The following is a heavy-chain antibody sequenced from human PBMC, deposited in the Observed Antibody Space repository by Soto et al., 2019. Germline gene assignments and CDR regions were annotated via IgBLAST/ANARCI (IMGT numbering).Heavy chain of an antibody. CDR2: INAGNGNT. CDR3: ARSLPGGPIVGIGYY. V-gene: IGHV1-3*01. J-gene: IGHJ4*02. D-gene: IGHD6-13*01. CDR1: GYTFTSYA. Sequence: QVQLVQSGAEVKKPGASVKVSCKASGYTFTSYAMHWVRQAPGQRLEWMGWINAGNGNTKYSQKFQGRVTITRDTSASTAYMELSSLRSEDTAVYYCARSLPGGPIVGIGYYWGQGTLVTVSS.